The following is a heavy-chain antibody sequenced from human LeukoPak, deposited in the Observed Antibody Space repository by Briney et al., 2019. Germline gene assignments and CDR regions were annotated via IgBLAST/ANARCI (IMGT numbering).Heavy chain of an antibody. CDR3: QERSEQLVLDY. Sequence: GGSLRLSCAASGFTFSGYAMSWVRQAPGKGLEWVSAISGSGGSTYYADSVKGRFTISRDNSKNTLYLQMNSLRAEDTAIYYCQERSEQLVLDYWGQGTLVTVSS. J-gene: IGHJ4*02. V-gene: IGHV3-23*01. CDR2: ISGSGGST. D-gene: IGHD6-6*01. CDR1: GFTFSGYA.